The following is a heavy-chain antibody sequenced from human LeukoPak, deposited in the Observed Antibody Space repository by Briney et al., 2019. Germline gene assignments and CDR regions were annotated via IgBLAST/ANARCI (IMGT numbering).Heavy chain of an antibody. D-gene: IGHD3-10*01. CDR3: ARRGPYYYGMDV. J-gene: IGHJ6*02. CDR1: GYTFTSYD. V-gene: IGHV1-8*01. Sequence: ASVKVSCKASGYTFTSYDINWVRPATGQGLEWMGWMNPNSGNTGYAQKFQGRVTMTRNTSISTAYMELSSLRSEDTAVYYCARRGPYYYGMDVWGQGTTVTVSS. CDR2: MNPNSGNT.